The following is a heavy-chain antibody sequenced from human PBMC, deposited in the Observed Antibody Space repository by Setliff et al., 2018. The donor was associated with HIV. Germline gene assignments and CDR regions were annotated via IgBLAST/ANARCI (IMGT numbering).Heavy chain of an antibody. CDR2: ISAYNGNT. Sequence: ASVKVSCKASGYTFTSYGISWVRQAPGQGLEWMGWISAYNGNTNYAQKLQGRVTMTTDTSTSTAYRELRSLRSDDTAVYYCARDPLGYCSGGSCYSSPLSFDYWGQGTLVTVSS. V-gene: IGHV1-18*01. J-gene: IGHJ4*02. CDR1: GYTFTSYG. D-gene: IGHD2-15*01. CDR3: ARDPLGYCSGGSCYSSPLSFDY.